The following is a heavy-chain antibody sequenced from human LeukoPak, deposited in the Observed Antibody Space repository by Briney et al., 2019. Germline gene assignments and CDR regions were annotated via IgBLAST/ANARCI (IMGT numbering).Heavy chain of an antibody. D-gene: IGHD3-16*01. CDR1: GFTVSSSY. V-gene: IGHV3-53*01. J-gene: IGHJ4*02. Sequence: PGGSLRLSCEASGFTVSSSYMSWVRQAPGKGLEWVSIIYSGGRTYEADSVKGRFTISRDTSKNTLYLQMNSLRAEDTAVYYCAWGSDDYVWGRKDYWGQGTLVTVSS. CDR2: IYSGGRT. CDR3: AWGSDDYVWGRKDY.